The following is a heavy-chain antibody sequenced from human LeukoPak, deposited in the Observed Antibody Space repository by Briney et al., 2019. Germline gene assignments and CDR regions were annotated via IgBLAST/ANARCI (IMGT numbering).Heavy chain of an antibody. V-gene: IGHV4-39*01. CDR3: ARQDDSSGYYYASDY. CDR2: IYYSGST. CDR1: GGSISSSSYY. J-gene: IGHJ4*02. D-gene: IGHD3-22*01. Sequence: PSETLSLTCTVSGGSISSSSYYWGWIRQPPGKGLEWIGSIYYSGSTYYNPSLKSRVTISVDTSKNQFSLKLSSVTAADTAVYYCARQDDSSGYYYASDYWGKGTLVTVSS.